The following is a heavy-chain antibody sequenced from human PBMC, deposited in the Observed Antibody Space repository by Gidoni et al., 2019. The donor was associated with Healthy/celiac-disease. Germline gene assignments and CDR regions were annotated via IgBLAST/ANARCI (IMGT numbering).Heavy chain of an antibody. CDR1: GFTFGDYA. Sequence: EVQLVESGGGLVQPGRSLRLSCTASGFTFGDYAMSWFRQAPGKGLEWVGFIRSKAYGGTTEYAASVKGRFTISRDDSKSIAYLQMNSLKTEDTAVYYCTREGSYYDILTGRPGGTDAFDIWGQGTMVTVSS. CDR3: TREGSYYDILTGRPGGTDAFDI. CDR2: IRSKAYGGTT. V-gene: IGHV3-49*03. D-gene: IGHD3-9*01. J-gene: IGHJ3*02.